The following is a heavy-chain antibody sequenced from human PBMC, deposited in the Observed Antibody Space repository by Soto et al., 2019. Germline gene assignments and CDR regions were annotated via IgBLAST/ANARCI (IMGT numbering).Heavy chain of an antibody. CDR2: IKEDGSEK. V-gene: IGHV3-7*01. D-gene: IGHD6-13*01. CDR3: AREGSTLIVD. J-gene: IGHJ4*02. Sequence: EVQLVESGGGLVQPGGSLRLSCAVSGFTSSSYWMSWVRQGTGKGLEWVGNIKEDGSEKYYGDSVKGRFTISRDNAKNSIYLQMNSLRAADAAVYYCAREGSTLIVDWGQGTLVSVSS. CDR1: GFTSSSYW.